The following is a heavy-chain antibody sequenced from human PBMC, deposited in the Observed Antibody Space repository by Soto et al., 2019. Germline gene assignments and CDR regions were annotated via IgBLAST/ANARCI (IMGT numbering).Heavy chain of an antibody. CDR1: GDTFTNFG. Sequence: HLVQSGPEVKKPGASITVSCKTSGDTFTNFGLSWVRQAPGQGLQWMGWIATYNSNRNYAQKFQGRLTLTTDTSTSTAYMELKSLRYDDTAVYYFATVLRGVVNWFDPWGQGTLVTVSS. J-gene: IGHJ5*02. CDR2: IATYNSNR. D-gene: IGHD3-10*01. CDR3: ATVLRGVVNWFDP. V-gene: IGHV1-18*01.